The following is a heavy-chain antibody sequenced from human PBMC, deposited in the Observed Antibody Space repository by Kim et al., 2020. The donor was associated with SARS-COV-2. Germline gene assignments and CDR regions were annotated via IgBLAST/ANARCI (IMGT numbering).Heavy chain of an antibody. CDR3: ARNLANDYGDY. V-gene: IGHV4-31*02. Sequence: TYYNPSLKSRVTISVDTSKNQFSLKLSSVTAADTAVYYCARNLANDYGDYWGQGTLVTVSS. CDR2: T. J-gene: IGHJ4*02. D-gene: IGHD4-17*01.